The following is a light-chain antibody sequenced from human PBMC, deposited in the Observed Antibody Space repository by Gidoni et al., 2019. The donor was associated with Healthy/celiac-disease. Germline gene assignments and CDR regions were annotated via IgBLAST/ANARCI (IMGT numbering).Light chain of an antibody. CDR2: WAS. CDR1: QSVLYSSNNKNY. Sequence: DIVMTQFPDYPAVSLGERATINCKSSQSVLYSSNNKNYLAWYQQKPGQPPKLLIYWASTRESGVPDRFSGSGSGTDFTLTISSLQAEDVAVYYCQQYYSTPLTFGGGTKVEIK. V-gene: IGKV4-1*01. CDR3: QQYYSTPLT. J-gene: IGKJ4*01.